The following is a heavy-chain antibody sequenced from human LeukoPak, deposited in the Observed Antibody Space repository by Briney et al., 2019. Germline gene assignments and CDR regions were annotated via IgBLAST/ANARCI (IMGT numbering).Heavy chain of an antibody. V-gene: IGHV3-49*04. J-gene: IGHJ4*02. CDR3: TRDQTPYY. CDR2: IRSKVYGGTP. CDR1: GFTFGDYA. Sequence: GGSLRLSCIASGFTFGDYAMTWVRQAPGKGLEWVGFIRSKVYGGTPEYAASVKGRFTISRDDSKGIAYLQMNSLKTEDTAVYYCTRDQTPYYWGQGTLVTVSS.